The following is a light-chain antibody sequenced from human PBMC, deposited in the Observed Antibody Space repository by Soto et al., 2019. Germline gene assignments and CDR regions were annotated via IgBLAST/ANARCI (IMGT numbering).Light chain of an antibody. J-gene: IGKJ1*01. CDR1: QSVSSN. CDR2: GAS. Sequence: EIVMTQSPATLSVSPGERAALSCRASQSVSSNLAWYQQKPGQAPGLLIYGASTRATGIPARFSGSGSGTEFTLTISSLQSEDFAVYYCQQYNSWPRTFGQGTKVEIK. CDR3: QQYNSWPRT. V-gene: IGKV3-15*01.